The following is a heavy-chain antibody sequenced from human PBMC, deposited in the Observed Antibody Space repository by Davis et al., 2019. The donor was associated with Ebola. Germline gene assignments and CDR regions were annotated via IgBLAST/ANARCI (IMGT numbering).Heavy chain of an antibody. D-gene: IGHD6-19*01. Sequence: PSETLSLTCAVSGYSISSGYYWGWIRQPPGKGLEWIGSIYHSGSTYYNPSLKSRVTISVDTSKNQFSLKLSSVTAADTAVYYCASVSSGWEGWWFDPWGQGTLVTVSS. J-gene: IGHJ5*02. V-gene: IGHV4-38-2*01. CDR1: GYSISSGYY. CDR2: IYHSGST. CDR3: ASVSSGWEGWWFDP.